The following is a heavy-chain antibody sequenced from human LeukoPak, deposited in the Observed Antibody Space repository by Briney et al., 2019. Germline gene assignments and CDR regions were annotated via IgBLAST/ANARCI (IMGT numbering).Heavy chain of an antibody. CDR2: IYYSGST. D-gene: IGHD3-10*01. CDR1: GGSISSSNW. Sequence: SGTLSLTCAVSGGSISSSNWWSWVRQPPGKGLEWIGSIYYSGSTYYNPSLKSRVTISVDTSKNQFSLKLSSVTAADTAVYYCARPRVRGVIIRGFDYWGQGTLVTVSS. CDR3: ARPRVRGVIIRGFDY. J-gene: IGHJ4*01. V-gene: IGHV4-4*02.